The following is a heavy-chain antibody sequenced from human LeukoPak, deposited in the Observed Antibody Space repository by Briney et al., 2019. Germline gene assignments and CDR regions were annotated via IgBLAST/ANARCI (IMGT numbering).Heavy chain of an antibody. Sequence: ASVKVSCKVSGYTLTELSMHWVRQAPGKGLEWMGGFDPEDGETFYAQKFQGRVTMTEDTSTDTAYMELSSLRSEDTAVYYCATYGSGSYYSDAFDIWGQGTMVTVSS. CDR1: GYTLTELS. D-gene: IGHD3-10*01. V-gene: IGHV1-24*01. CDR3: ATYGSGSYYSDAFDI. J-gene: IGHJ3*02. CDR2: FDPEDGET.